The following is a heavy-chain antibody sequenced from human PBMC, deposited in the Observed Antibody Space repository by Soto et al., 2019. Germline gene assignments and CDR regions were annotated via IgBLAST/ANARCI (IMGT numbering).Heavy chain of an antibody. D-gene: IGHD4-17*01. CDR3: AQGDHGFSLEN. CDR1: GGSISSSSYY. Sequence: SETLSLTCTVSGGSISSSSYYWGWIRQPPGKGLEWIGFAYNTGSTNYNPSLRSRVTISLDTSKKQFSLKLSSVTAADTAVYYCAQGDHGFSLENWGQGTPVTVSS. CDR2: AYNTGST. J-gene: IGHJ4*02. V-gene: IGHV4-61*05.